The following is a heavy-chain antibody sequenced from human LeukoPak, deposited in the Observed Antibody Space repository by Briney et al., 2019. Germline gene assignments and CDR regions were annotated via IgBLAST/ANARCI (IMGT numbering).Heavy chain of an antibody. J-gene: IGHJ4*02. D-gene: IGHD1-14*01. CDR2: IRYDGNNK. Sequence: GGSLRLSCGASGFTFSNYGMLWVRQAPGKGLDWVAFIRYDGNNKLYADSVKGRFTISRDNSKNTLYLHINSRRAEDTAVYYCVKDNLLDYWGQGTLVIVSS. CDR3: VKDNLLDY. CDR1: GFTFSNYG. V-gene: IGHV3-30*02.